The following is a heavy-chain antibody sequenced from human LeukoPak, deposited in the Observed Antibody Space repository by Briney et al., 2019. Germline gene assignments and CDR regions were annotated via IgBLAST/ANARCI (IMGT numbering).Heavy chain of an antibody. J-gene: IGHJ3*02. D-gene: IGHD4-23*01. CDR2: IIPIFGTA. Sequence: SVKVSCKASGGTFSSYAISWVRQAPGQGLEWMGRIIPIFGTANYAQKFQGRVTITTDESTSTAYMELSSLRSEDTAVYYCARGTHGGTYDAFDIWDQGTLVTVSS. CDR3: ARGTHGGTYDAFDI. V-gene: IGHV1-69*05. CDR1: GGTFSSYA.